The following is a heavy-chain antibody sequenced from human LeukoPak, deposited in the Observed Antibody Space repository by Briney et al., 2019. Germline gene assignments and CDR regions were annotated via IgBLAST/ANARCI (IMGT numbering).Heavy chain of an antibody. CDR1: GFTFSNYG. V-gene: IGHV3-74*01. CDR3: ARDRVAAVNDAFDI. J-gene: IGHJ3*02. CDR2: INSDGSST. D-gene: IGHD6-13*01. Sequence: GRSLRLSCAASGFTFSNYGMHWVRQAPGKGLVWVSRINSDGSSTNYADSVKGRFTVSRDNAKNTLYLQMNSLRAEDTAVFYCARDRVAAVNDAFDIWGQGTMVTVSS.